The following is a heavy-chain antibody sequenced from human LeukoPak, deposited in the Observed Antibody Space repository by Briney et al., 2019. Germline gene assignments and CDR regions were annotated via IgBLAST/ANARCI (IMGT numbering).Heavy chain of an antibody. J-gene: IGHJ4*02. CDR3: AREGSSGFVGY. D-gene: IGHD6-19*01. CDR2: IYSGGGT. Sequence: PGGSLRLSCAASGFTVSSIYMSWVRQAPGKGLQWVSLIYSGGGTYYADSVKGRFTISRDNSKNTLYLQMNSQRAEDTAVYYCAREGSSGFVGYWGQGTLVTVSS. V-gene: IGHV3-53*01. CDR1: GFTVSSIY.